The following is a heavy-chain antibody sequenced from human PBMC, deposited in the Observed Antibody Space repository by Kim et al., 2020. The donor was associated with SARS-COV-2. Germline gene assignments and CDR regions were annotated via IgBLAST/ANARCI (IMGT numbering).Heavy chain of an antibody. D-gene: IGHD5-12*01. CDR3: ARGILEMATIRIYYYGMDV. V-gene: IGHV3-11*06. Sequence: GRCTISRDNAKNSLYLQMNSLRAEDTAVYYCARGILEMATIRIYYYGMDVWGQGTTVTVSS. J-gene: IGHJ6*02.